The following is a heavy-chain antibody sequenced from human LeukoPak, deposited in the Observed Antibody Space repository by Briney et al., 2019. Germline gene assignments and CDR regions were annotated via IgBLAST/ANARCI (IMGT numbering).Heavy chain of an antibody. J-gene: IGHJ4*02. CDR2: ISSSGSTI. CDR1: GFTFSDYY. D-gene: IGHD3-22*01. V-gene: IGHV3-11*04. Sequence: GGSPRLSCAASGFTFSDYYMSWIRQAPGKGLEWVSYISSSGSTIYYADSVKGRFTISRDNAKNSLYLQMNSLRAEDTAVYYCARSATYYYDSSGYYYYWGQGTLVTVSS. CDR3: ARSATYYYDSSGYYYY.